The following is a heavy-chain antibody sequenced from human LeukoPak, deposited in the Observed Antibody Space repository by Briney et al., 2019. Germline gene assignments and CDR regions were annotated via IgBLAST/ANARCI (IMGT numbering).Heavy chain of an antibody. V-gene: IGHV4-39*07. CDR3: ARAIWSGYHYYMDV. CDR2: IYYSGST. Sequence: TSETLSLTCTVSGGSISSSSYYWGWIRQPPGKGLEWIGSIYYSGSTYYNPSLKSRVTISVDTSNNQFSLKLNSVTAADTAVYYCARAIWSGYHYYMDVWGKGTTVTVSS. D-gene: IGHD3-3*01. J-gene: IGHJ6*03. CDR1: GGSISSSSYY.